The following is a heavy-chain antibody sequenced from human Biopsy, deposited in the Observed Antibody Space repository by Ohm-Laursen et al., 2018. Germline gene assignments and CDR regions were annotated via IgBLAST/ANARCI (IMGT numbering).Heavy chain of an antibody. D-gene: IGHD3-9*01. V-gene: IGHV1-69*06. CDR3: ATKLTGYFHH. J-gene: IGHJ1*01. CDR1: GGTFSNYG. Sequence: ASVKVSCNTPGGTFSNYGVNWVRQAPGQGLEWLGGNIPILGTGNYAQKFQDRVTVAADTSTSTATMELRSLRSDDTAVYYCATKLTGYFHHWGQGTLVIVSS. CDR2: NIPILGTG.